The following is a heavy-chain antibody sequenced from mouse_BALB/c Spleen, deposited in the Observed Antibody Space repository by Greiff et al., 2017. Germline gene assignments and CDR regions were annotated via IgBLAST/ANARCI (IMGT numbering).Heavy chain of an antibody. D-gene: IGHD3-3*01. CDR2: IDPENGDT. Sequence: VQLKESGAELVRSGASVKLSCTASGFNIKDYYMHWVKQRPEQGLEWIGWIDPENGDTEYAPKFQGKATMTADTSSNTAYLQLSSLTSEDTAVYYCNAAGTGDWFAYWGQGTLVTVSA. J-gene: IGHJ3*01. CDR3: NAAGTGDWFAY. V-gene: IGHV14-4*02. CDR1: GFNIKDYY.